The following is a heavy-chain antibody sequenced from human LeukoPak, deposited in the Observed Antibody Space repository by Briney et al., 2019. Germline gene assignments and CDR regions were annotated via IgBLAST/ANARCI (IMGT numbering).Heavy chain of an antibody. CDR3: ARVASSGLPFFDY. D-gene: IGHD6-19*01. CDR2: ISAYNGNT. V-gene: IGHV1-18*01. J-gene: IGHJ4*02. Sequence: ASVKVSCKASGYTFTSYGISWVRQAPGQGLEWMGWISAYNGNTNYAQKFQGRVTMTRDTSISTAYMELSRLRSDDTAVYYCARVASSGLPFFDYWGQGTLVTVSS. CDR1: GYTFTSYG.